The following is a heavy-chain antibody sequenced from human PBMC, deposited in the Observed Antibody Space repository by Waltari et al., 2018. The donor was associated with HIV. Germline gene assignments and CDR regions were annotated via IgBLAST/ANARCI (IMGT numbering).Heavy chain of an antibody. CDR3: ARAPVAAKRLDGAFDF. J-gene: IGHJ3*01. CDR1: RYTFTTFD. D-gene: IGHD2-15*01. Sequence: QVQLLLSGAGVRNPGASVEASFKASRYTFTTFDIHWVRQATGQGLEWMGWMNPKSVNTGYAQILQGRVTMTRNTSISTAYMELSSPRSEDTAVYYCARAPVAAKRLDGAFDFWGQGTMVIVSS. V-gene: IGHV1-8*01. CDR2: MNPKSVNT.